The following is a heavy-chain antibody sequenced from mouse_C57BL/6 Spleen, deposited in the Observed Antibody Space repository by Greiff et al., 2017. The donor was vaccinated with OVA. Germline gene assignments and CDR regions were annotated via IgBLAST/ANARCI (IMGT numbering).Heavy chain of an antibody. Sequence: VQLQQSGPELVKPGASVKMSCKASGYTFTDYNMHWVKQSHGKSLEWIGYINPNNGGTSYNQKFKGKATLTVNKSSSTAYMELRSRKSEDAAVYYCANVPYYYGSSYGYFDVWGTGTTVTVSS. CDR1: GYTFTDYN. V-gene: IGHV1-22*01. J-gene: IGHJ1*03. CDR2: INPNNGGT. D-gene: IGHD1-1*01. CDR3: ANVPYYYGSSYGYFDV.